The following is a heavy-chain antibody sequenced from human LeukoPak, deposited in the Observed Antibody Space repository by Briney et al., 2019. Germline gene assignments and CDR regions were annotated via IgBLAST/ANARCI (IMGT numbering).Heavy chain of an antibody. D-gene: IGHD2-2*01. J-gene: IGHJ4*02. Sequence: GASVKVSCKASGYTFIDFYIHWVRQAPGQGLEWMGWINPNSGAIKYSQKFQGRVSMTRDTSITTVYMGLSSLRSDDTAVYYCARVKKLMPEFEFWGQGTLVTVSS. CDR2: INPNSGAI. V-gene: IGHV1-2*02. CDR3: ARVKKLMPEFEF. CDR1: GYTFIDFY.